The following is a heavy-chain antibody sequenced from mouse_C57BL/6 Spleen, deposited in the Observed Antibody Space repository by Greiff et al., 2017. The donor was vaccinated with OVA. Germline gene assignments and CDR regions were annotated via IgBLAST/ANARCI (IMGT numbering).Heavy chain of an antibody. CDR2: IDPSDSET. Sequence: QVQLQQPGAELVRPGSSVKLSCKASGYTFTSYWMHWVKQRPIQGLEWIGNIDPSDSETHYNQKFKDKATLTVDKSSSTAYMQLSSLTSEDSAVYYCAREGETYDDGRGPFAYWGQGTLVTVSA. J-gene: IGHJ3*01. CDR1: GYTFTSYW. D-gene: IGHD2-14*01. V-gene: IGHV1-52*01. CDR3: AREGETYDDGRGPFAY.